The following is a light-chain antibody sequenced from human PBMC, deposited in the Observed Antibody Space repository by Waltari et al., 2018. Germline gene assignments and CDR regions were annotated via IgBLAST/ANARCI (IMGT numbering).Light chain of an antibody. V-gene: IGKV1-5*03. J-gene: IGKJ1*01. CDR1: QSLRSR. CDR3: QQYSSYSRT. Sequence: DIQLTQSPSTLSASVGDRVTITCRASQSLRSRLAWYQQKPGKAPKLLIYEASTLESWVPSRFSGSGSATDFTLTISSLQPDDFATYHCQQYSSYSRTFGQGTKVEIK. CDR2: EAS.